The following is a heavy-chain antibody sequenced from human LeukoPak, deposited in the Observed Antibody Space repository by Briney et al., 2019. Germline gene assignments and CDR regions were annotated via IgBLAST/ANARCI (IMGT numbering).Heavy chain of an antibody. Sequence: PSETLSLTCTVSGGSISSYYWSWIRQPPGKGLERIGYIYYSGSTNYNPSLKSRVTISVDTSKNQFSLKLSSVTAADTAVYYCARRVRSSVLAKQWTSYFDYWGQGTLVTVSS. V-gene: IGHV4-59*08. J-gene: IGHJ4*02. CDR2: IYYSGST. CDR3: ARRVRSSVLAKQWTSYFDY. CDR1: GGSISSYY. D-gene: IGHD6-19*01.